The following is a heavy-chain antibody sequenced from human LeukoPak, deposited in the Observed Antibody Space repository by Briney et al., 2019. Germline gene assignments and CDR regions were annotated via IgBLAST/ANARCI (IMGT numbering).Heavy chain of an antibody. V-gene: IGHV3-74*01. CDR1: GYTFSSYW. J-gene: IGHJ4*02. CDR3: ARDRSYSGRYFDY. Sequence: GGSLRLSCAASGYTFSSYWIHWVRQAPGKGLGWVSRINSDGSSTSYADSVKGGFTISRDNAKNTLYLQMNSLRAEDTAVYYCARDRSYSGRYFDYWGQGTLVTVSS. CDR2: INSDGSST. D-gene: IGHD1-26*01.